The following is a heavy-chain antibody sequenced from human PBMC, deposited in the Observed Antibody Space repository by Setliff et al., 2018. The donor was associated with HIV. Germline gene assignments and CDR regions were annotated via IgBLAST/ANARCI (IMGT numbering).Heavy chain of an antibody. D-gene: IGHD4-4*01. J-gene: IGHJ5*02. Sequence: SETLSLTCTVSGDSITSGTYYWSWIRQPAGMRLEWIGHISTSGTTNYNPSLKSRVTISVDTSKNQFSLKLSSVSAADTAVFYCARGRMATVLIRNWIDPWGQGSLVTVSS. CDR3: ARGRMATVLIRNWIDP. V-gene: IGHV4-61*09. CDR1: GDSITSGTYY. CDR2: ISTSGTT.